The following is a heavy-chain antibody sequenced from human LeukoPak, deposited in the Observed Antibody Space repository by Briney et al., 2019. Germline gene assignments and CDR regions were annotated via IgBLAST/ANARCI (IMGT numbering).Heavy chain of an antibody. Sequence: SVKVSCKASGGTFSSYAISWVRQAPGQGLEWMGGVIPIFGTATYAQKFQGRVTITTDASTRTAYMELSSLRSEETAVSSCETTILVVITDGRDAFDTWGQGTMVAVSS. CDR3: ETTILVVITDGRDAFDT. CDR1: GGTFSSYA. CDR2: VIPIFGTA. J-gene: IGHJ3*02. V-gene: IGHV1-69*05. D-gene: IGHD3-22*01.